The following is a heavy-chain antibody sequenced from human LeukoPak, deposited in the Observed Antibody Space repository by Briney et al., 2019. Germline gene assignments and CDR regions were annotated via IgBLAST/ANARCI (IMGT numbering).Heavy chain of an antibody. CDR2: ISSSSDYI. CDR3: VKRAHSDSGLRAFDI. CDR1: GFTFSSYH. D-gene: IGHD1-26*01. V-gene: IGHV3-21*01. Sequence: GGSLRLSCAASGFTFSSYHMDWVRQAPGKGLEWVSFISSSSDYISYADSVKGRFTISRDNAKSSLYLRMNSLRAEDTAVYYCVKRAHSDSGLRAFDIWGQGTMVTISS. J-gene: IGHJ3*02.